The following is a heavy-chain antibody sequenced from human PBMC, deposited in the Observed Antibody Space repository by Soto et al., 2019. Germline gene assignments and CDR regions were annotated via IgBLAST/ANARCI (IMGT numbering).Heavy chain of an antibody. D-gene: IGHD2-21*02. CDR2: LYNAGST. V-gene: IGHV4-59*01. Sequence: QVRLQESGPGLVKPSETLSLTCTVSGGSISRYYWSWIRQPPGKGLEWIGYLYNAGSTIYNPSLKSRVTISADMSQNQFSLTLNYVTAEDPAVYYCARDLCVYCGPDCYPLDVWGQGTTVTVSS. J-gene: IGHJ6*02. CDR1: GGSISRYY. CDR3: ARDLCVYCGPDCYPLDV.